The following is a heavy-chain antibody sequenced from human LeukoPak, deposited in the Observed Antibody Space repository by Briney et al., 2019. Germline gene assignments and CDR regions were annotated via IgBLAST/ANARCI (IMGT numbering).Heavy chain of an antibody. D-gene: IGHD1-14*01. V-gene: IGHV1-2*02. CDR1: GYTFTDYY. CDR3: ARGVAGVYFYYYMGV. CDR2: INPNNGDT. Sequence: ASVKVSCKASGYTFTDYYIHWVRQAPGQGLEWMGWINPNNGDTHYAQKFQGTVTMTRDTSISTAYMELSSLRSDDTAVYYCARGVAGVYFYYYMGVWGKGTTVTVSS. J-gene: IGHJ6*03.